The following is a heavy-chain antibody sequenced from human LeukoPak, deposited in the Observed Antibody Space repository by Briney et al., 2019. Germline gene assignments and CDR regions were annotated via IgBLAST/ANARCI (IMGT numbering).Heavy chain of an antibody. CDR3: ANDYGGNSDAFDI. D-gene: IGHD4-23*01. J-gene: IGHJ3*02. V-gene: IGHV4-39*01. CDR1: GGSISSSSYY. CDR2: IYYSGST. Sequence: SETLSLTCTVSGGSISSSSYYWGWIRQPPGKGLEWIGSIYYSGSTYYNPSLKSRVTISVDTSKNQFSLKLSSVTAADTAVYYCANDYGGNSDAFDIWGQGTMVTVSS.